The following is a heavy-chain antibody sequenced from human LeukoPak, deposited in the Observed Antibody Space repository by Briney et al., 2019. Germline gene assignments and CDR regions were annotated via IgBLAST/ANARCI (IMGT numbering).Heavy chain of an antibody. CDR3: AKDFYSGNYYSPFDI. J-gene: IGHJ3*02. CDR1: GFTFSSYS. CDR2: ISGSGGST. V-gene: IGHV3-23*01. Sequence: HPGGSLRLSCAASGFTFSSYSMNWVRQAPGKGLEWVSAISGSGGSTYYADSVKGRFTISRDNSKNTLYLQMNSLRAEDTAIYYCAKDFYSGNYYSPFDIWGQGTMVTVSS. D-gene: IGHD1-26*01.